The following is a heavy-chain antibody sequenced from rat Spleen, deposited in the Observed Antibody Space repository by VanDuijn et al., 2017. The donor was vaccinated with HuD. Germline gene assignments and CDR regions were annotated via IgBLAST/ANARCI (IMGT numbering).Heavy chain of an antibody. J-gene: IGHJ3*01. CDR2: INYDGSGT. D-gene: IGHD1-7*01. Sequence: EVQLVESDGGLVQPGRSLKLSCAASGFTFSDYYMAWVRPAPTKGLEWVATINYDGSGTYSRASVKGRFTPSRNNTKNTLTLQMDSLRSEYTATYYCTTVRYYGFDSPFTYWGQGTLVTVSS. V-gene: IGHV5-20*01. CDR3: TTVRYYGFDSPFTY. CDR1: GFTFSDYY.